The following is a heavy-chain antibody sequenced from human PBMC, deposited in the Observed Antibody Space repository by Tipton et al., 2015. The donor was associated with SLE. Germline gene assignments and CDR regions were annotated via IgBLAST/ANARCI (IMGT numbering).Heavy chain of an antibody. V-gene: IGHV4-34*01. D-gene: IGHD5-24*01. J-gene: IGHJ3*02. CDR3: AGVGRDGYKYGDAFDI. CDR2: INHSGST. CDR1: GGSFSGYH. Sequence: TLSLTCAVYGGSFSGYHWSWIRQPPGKGLEWIGEINHSGSTNYNPSLKSRVTISVDTSKNQFSLKLSSVTAADTAVYYCAGVGRDGYKYGDAFDIWGQGTMVTVSS.